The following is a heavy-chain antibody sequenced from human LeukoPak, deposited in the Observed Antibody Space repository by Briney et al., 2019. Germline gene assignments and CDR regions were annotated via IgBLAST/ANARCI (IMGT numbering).Heavy chain of an antibody. CDR2: ISAYNGNT. D-gene: IGHD2-2*01. CDR3: ARRVYCSSTSCGVLNWFDP. V-gene: IGHV1-18*01. CDR1: GGTFSSYA. J-gene: IGHJ5*02. Sequence: ASVKVSCKASGGTFSSYAISWERQAPGQGLEWMGWISAYNGNTNYAQKLQGRVTMTTDTSTSTAYMELRSLRSDDTAVYYCARRVYCSSTSCGVLNWFDPWGQGTLVTVSS.